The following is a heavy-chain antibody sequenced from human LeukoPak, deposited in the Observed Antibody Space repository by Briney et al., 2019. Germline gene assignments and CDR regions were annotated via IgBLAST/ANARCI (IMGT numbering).Heavy chain of an antibody. CDR1: GGSISSSSYY. V-gene: IGHV4-39*07. CDR2: IYYSGST. D-gene: IGHD3-16*01. J-gene: IGHJ6*03. CDR3: ARVWGYNYYYYYMDV. Sequence: PSETLSLTCTVSGGSISSSSYYWGWIRQPPGKGLEWIGSIYYSGSTYYNPSLKGRVTISVDTSKNQFSLKLSSVTAADTAVYYCARVWGYNYYYYYMDVWGKGTTVTVSS.